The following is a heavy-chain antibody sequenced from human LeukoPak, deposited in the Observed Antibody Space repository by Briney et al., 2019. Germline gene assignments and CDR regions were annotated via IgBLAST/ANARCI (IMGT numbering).Heavy chain of an antibody. V-gene: IGHV3-48*03. D-gene: IGHD4-17*01. CDR1: GFTFSSYE. J-gene: IGHJ4*02. Sequence: PGGSLRLSCAASGFTFSSYEMSWVRQAPGKGLEWVSYISRSGSNIYYADSVKGRFTISRDNAKNSLYLQMNSLRAEDTAVYYCARAYGVGFDYWGQGTLVTVSS. CDR3: ARAYGVGFDY. CDR2: ISRSGSNI.